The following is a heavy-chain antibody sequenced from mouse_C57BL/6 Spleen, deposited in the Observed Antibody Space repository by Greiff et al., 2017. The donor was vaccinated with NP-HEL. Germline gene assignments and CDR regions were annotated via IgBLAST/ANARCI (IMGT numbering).Heavy chain of an antibody. Sequence: DVQLQESGGDLVKPGGSLKLSCAASGFTFSSYGMSWVRQTPDKRLEWVATISSGGSYTYYPDSVKGRFTISRDNAKNTLYLQMSRLKSEDTAMYYCARPRQLRPYFDYWGQGTTLTVSS. V-gene: IGHV5-6*01. CDR1: GFTFSSYG. CDR3: ARPRQLRPYFDY. D-gene: IGHD3-2*02. CDR2: ISSGGSYT. J-gene: IGHJ2*01.